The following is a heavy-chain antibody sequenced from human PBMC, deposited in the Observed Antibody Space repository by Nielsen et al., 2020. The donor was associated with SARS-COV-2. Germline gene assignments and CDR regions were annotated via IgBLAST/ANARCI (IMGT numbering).Heavy chain of an antibody. CDR3: ASSPGGYSSGWNFDY. CDR1: GYTFTGYY. V-gene: IGHV1-2*04. CDR2: INPNSGGT. J-gene: IGHJ4*02. D-gene: IGHD6-19*01. Sequence: ASVTASCKASGYTFTGYYMHSVRQAPGQGLEWMGWINPNSGGTNYAQKFQGWVTMTRDTSISTAYMELSRLRTDDTAVYYCASSPGGYSSGWNFDYWGQGTLVTVSS.